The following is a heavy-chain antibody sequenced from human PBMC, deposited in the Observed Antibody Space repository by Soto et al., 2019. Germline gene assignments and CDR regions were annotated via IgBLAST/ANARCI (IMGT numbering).Heavy chain of an antibody. CDR1: GYSFTSYW. CDR2: IYPGDSDT. J-gene: IGHJ3*02. CDR3: ARQETYYYDSSGYSPNAFDI. V-gene: IGHV5-51*01. Sequence: GESLKISCKGSGYSFTSYWIGRVRQMPGKGLEWMGIIYPGDSDTRYSPSFQGQVTISADKSISTAYLQWSSLKASDTAMYYCARQETYYYDSSGYSPNAFDIWGQGTMVTVSS. D-gene: IGHD3-22*01.